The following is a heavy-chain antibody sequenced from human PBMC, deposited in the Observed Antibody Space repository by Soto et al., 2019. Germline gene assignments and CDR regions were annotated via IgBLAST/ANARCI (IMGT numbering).Heavy chain of an antibody. J-gene: IGHJ5*02. V-gene: IGHV3-23*01. CDR1: GFTFSSYA. Sequence: GGSLRLSCAASGFTFSSYAMSWVRQAPGKGLEWVSTISGSGGTTYYADFVKGRFTISRDNSKNTLCLQMNSLRADDTAVYYCVINGARSNHPLGFDPWGQGTLVTVSS. CDR3: VINGARSNHPLGFDP. CDR2: ISGSGGTT. D-gene: IGHD3-16*01.